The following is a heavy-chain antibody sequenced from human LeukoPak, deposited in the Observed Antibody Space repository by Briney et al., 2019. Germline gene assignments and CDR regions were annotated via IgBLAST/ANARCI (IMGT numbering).Heavy chain of an antibody. CDR1: GGSISSYY. D-gene: IGHD3-16*01. CDR2: IYYSGST. V-gene: IGHV4-59*01. J-gene: IGHJ1*01. CDR3: AREGGVGYFQH. Sequence: SSETLSLTCTVSGGSISSYYWSWIRQPPGKGLEWIGYIYYSGSTNYNPSLKSRVTISVDTSKNQFSLKLSSVTAADTAVYYCAREGGVGYFQHWGQGTLVTVSS.